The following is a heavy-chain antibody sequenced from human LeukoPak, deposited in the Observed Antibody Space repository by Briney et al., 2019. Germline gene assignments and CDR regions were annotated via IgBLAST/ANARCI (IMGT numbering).Heavy chain of an antibody. CDR2: ISSSGSTI. J-gene: IGHJ4*02. CDR1: GFTFSSYE. Sequence: GGSLRLSCAASGFTFSSYEMNWVRQAPGKGLEWVSYISSSGSTIYYADSVKGRFTISRDNAKNSLYLQMNSLRAEDTAVYYCARMAEGNSLGYWGQGTLVTVSS. V-gene: IGHV3-48*03. D-gene: IGHD4-23*01. CDR3: ARMAEGNSLGY.